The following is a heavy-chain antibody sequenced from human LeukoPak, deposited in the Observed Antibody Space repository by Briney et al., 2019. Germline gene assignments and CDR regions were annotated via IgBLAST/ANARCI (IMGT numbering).Heavy chain of an antibody. Sequence: GGSLRLSCAASGFTFSSYSVNWVRQAPGKGLEWVSSISSSSSYIYYADSVKGRFTISRDNAKNTLYLQMNSLRAEDTAVYYCAKGHDSSGYSQTFFDYWGQGTLVTVSS. CDR3: AKGHDSSGYSQTFFDY. CDR1: GFTFSSYS. CDR2: ISSSSSYI. V-gene: IGHV3-21*04. J-gene: IGHJ4*02. D-gene: IGHD3-22*01.